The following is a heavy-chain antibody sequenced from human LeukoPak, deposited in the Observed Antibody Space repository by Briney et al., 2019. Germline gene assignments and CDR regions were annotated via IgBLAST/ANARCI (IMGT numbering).Heavy chain of an antibody. CDR2: IYYSGST. D-gene: IGHD2-8*01. CDR3: ARDVSPNGVVDY. V-gene: IGHV4-39*07. CDR1: GDSISSGAYY. Sequence: SETLSLTCTVSGDSISSGAYYWGWIRQPPGKGLEWIGSIYYSGSTYYNPSLKSRVTVSVDTSKNQFSLKLSPVTAADRAVYYCARDVSPNGVVDYWGQGTLVTVSS. J-gene: IGHJ4*02.